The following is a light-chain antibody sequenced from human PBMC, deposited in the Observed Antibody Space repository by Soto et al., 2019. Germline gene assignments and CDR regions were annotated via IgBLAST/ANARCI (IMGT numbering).Light chain of an antibody. V-gene: IGLV2-23*01. Sequence: QSALTQPASVSGSPGQSITISCTGTSSDVGNYNLVSWYQQHPGKAPKLMIYEGSKRPSGVSNRFSGSKSGNTASLTISGLQAEDEADYYCCSYAGTTPNYVFGIGTKVTVL. CDR1: SSDVGNYNL. CDR3: CSYAGTTPNYV. J-gene: IGLJ1*01. CDR2: EGS.